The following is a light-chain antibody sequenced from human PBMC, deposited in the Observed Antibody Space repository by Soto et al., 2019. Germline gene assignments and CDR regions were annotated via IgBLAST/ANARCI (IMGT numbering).Light chain of an antibody. V-gene: IGKV3-20*01. Sequence: ENVFTHSPGTPSFSSREKTTPSCRASQIVSSSYLAWYQQKPGQAPRLLIYGASSRATGIPDRFSGSGSGTDFTLTISRLEPEDFAVYYCQQYGSSPPGLTFGAGTKVDIK. J-gene: IGKJ4*01. CDR2: GAS. CDR1: QIVSSSY. CDR3: QQYGSSPPGLT.